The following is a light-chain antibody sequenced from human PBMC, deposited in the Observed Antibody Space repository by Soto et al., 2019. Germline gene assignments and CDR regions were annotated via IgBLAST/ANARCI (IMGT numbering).Light chain of an antibody. J-gene: IGKJ1*01. CDR3: QKYDSAPWT. V-gene: IGKV1-27*01. Sequence: IQMTQSPSSLSASVGDRVIITCRASQGIGNSLAWYQQKAGRVPKLLMHSASTLLSGVPSRYSGSGSGTDFTLTISSLQPEDVATYYCQKYDSAPWTCGQGTKVEIK. CDR1: QGIGNS. CDR2: SAS.